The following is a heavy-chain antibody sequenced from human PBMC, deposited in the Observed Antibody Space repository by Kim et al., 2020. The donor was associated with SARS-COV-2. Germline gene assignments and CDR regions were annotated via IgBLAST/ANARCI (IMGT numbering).Heavy chain of an antibody. CDR2: ISSDGSDK. J-gene: IGHJ4*02. CDR3: ADFDS. Sequence: ISSDGSDKYYSDSVKSRFTISRDNSKRTLHLEMNSLRPEDTAIYYCADFDSWGQGTLVSVSS. V-gene: IGHV3-30*03.